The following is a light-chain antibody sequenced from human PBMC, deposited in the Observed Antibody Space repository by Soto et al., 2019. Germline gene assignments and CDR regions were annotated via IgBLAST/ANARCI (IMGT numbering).Light chain of an antibody. CDR2: DTS. V-gene: IGLV1-51*01. CDR1: SSNIGENF. Sequence: QSVLTQPPSVSAAPGQKVTISCSGSSSNIGENFVSWYQHIPGKAPKLVIHDTSGRPSGIPDRFSGSKSGTSAILGITGLQTGDEATYYCWTWDSSLSAGVFGGGTQLTVL. J-gene: IGLJ3*02. CDR3: WTWDSSLSAGV.